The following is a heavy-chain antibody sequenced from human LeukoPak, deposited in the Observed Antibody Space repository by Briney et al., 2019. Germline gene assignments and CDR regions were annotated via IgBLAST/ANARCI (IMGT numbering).Heavy chain of an antibody. J-gene: IGHJ4*02. D-gene: IGHD6-13*01. CDR3: TKDGGTGDTSSWFY. V-gene: IGHV3-23*01. Sequence: PGGSLRLSCAASGFTFSTYAMNWVRQAPGKGLEWVSGISGSGGSTYYGDSVKGRFTISIDNSKNTLYLQMNSLRADDTAVYYCTKDGGTGDTSSWFYWGQGTLVTVSS. CDR1: GFTFSTYA. CDR2: ISGSGGST.